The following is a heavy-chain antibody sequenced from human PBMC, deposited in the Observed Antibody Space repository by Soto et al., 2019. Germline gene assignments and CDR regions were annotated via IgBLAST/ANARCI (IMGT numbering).Heavy chain of an antibody. CDR2: IYYSGKT. CDR3: ARGCSSASCYTGFDP. J-gene: IGHJ5*02. Sequence: SETLSLTCTVSGGSISSGPYSWAWIRQPPGKGLEWLGYIYYSGKTDYNPSLRSRVSISVDRSNNQFSLILTSVTAADSAVYFCARGCSSASCYTGFDPWGQGTLVTVSS. D-gene: IGHD2-2*02. CDR1: GGSISSGPYS. V-gene: IGHV4-30-2*01.